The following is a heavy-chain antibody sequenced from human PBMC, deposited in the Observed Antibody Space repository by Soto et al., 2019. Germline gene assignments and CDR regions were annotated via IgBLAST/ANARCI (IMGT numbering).Heavy chain of an antibody. CDR1: GFTLSSYA. V-gene: IGHV3-48*02. J-gene: IGHJ5*02. D-gene: IGHD2-8*02. CDR3: ARDCSLGNRWCRWFDP. CDR2: ISSSSSNI. Sequence: EVQLVESGGGLVQPGGSLRLSCAASGFTLSSYAMNWLRQAPGQGLEWVSYISSSSSNIQYAGSVKGRFTISRDNAKNSLYLQMNSLRDEDTAVYYCARDCSLGNRWCRWFDPWGQGTLVTVSS.